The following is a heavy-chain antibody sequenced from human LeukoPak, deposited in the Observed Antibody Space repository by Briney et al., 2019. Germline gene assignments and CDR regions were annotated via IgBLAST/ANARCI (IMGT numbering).Heavy chain of an antibody. CDR1: GGSISSYY. CDR2: IYYSGST. V-gene: IGHV4-59*08. Sequence: SETLSLTCTVSGGSISSYYWSWIRQPPGKGLEWIGYIYYSGSTNYNPSLKSRVTISVDTSKNQFSLKLSSVTAADTAVYYCARHLAEGSYYYGMDVWGQGTTVTVSS. D-gene: IGHD3-10*01. J-gene: IGHJ6*02. CDR3: ARHLAEGSYYYGMDV.